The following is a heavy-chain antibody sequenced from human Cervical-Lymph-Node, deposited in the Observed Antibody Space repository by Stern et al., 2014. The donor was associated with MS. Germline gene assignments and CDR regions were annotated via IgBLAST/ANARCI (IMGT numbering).Heavy chain of an antibody. CDR3: ARGPTRNYFNY. Sequence: QLQLQESGPGLVKPSQTLSLTCTVSGGSISSGGYYWSWIRQHPGMGLEWLGYIYYSGSTYYNPSLKSRVAISVDTSKNQFSLKLSSVTAADSAVFYCARGPTRNYFNYWGQGTLVTVSS. D-gene: IGHD1-1*01. CDR2: IYYSGST. CDR1: GGSISSGGYY. V-gene: IGHV4-31*03. J-gene: IGHJ4*02.